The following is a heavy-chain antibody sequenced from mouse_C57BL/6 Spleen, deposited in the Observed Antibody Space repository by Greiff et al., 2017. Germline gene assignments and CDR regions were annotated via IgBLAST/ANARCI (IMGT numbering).Heavy chain of an antibody. J-gene: IGHJ4*01. Sequence: VQLQQPGAELVRPGTSVKLSCKASGYTFTSYWMHWVKQRPGQGLEWIGVIDPSDSYTHYNQKFKGKATLTVDTSSSTAYMQLSSLTSEDSAVYYCVIYDGYYVDAMDYWGQGTSVTVSS. V-gene: IGHV1-59*01. CDR3: VIYDGYYVDAMDY. CDR1: GYTFTSYW. CDR2: IDPSDSYT. D-gene: IGHD2-3*01.